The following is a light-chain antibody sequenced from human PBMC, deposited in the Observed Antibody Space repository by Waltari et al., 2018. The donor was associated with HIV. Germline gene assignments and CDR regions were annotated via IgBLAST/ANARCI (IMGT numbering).Light chain of an antibody. V-gene: IGKV3-20*01. Sequence: EIVMTQSPGTLSLSPGERDTLSCRASQSVSSSYLAWYQQKPGQAPSLLIYGASRRATGIPYRFSGSGSGTDFTLTISRLEPEDFAVYYCQQYVSSPETFGPGTKVDIK. CDR2: GAS. CDR3: QQYVSSPET. CDR1: QSVSSSY. J-gene: IGKJ3*01.